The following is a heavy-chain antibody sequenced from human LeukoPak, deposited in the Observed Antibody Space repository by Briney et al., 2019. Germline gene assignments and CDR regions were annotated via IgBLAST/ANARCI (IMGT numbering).Heavy chain of an antibody. Sequence: PGGTLRLSCAASGFTFSGFWMHWVPQAPGQGLMWVSCISFDGSDATYADSGKGRFTISRDNAKNTLHLQMDSLTVEDTAVYYCAVSNWMDPWGQGTLVTVSS. CDR2: ISFDGSDA. CDR1: GFTFSGFW. V-gene: IGHV3-74*01. CDR3: AVSNWMDP. J-gene: IGHJ5*02.